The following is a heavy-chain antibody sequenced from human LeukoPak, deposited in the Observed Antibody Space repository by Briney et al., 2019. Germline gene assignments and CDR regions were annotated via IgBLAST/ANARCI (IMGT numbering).Heavy chain of an antibody. V-gene: IGHV3-30-3*01. Sequence: PGRSLRLSCAASGFTFSSYAMHWVRQAPGKGLEWVAVISYDGSNKYCADSVKGRFTISRDNSKNTLYLQMNSLRAEDTAVYYCARDPNPYSSGRGSWFDPWGQGTLVTVSS. CDR3: ARDPNPYSSGRGSWFDP. D-gene: IGHD6-19*01. CDR2: ISYDGSNK. J-gene: IGHJ5*02. CDR1: GFTFSSYA.